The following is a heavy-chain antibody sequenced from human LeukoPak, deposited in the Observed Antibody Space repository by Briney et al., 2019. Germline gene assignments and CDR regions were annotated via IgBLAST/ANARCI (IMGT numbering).Heavy chain of an antibody. D-gene: IGHD3-9*01. CDR2: ISGSGGST. V-gene: IGHV3-23*01. Sequence: GRSLRPSCAASGFTFNSYAMSWVRQAPGKGLEWVSAISGSGGSTFYADFVKGRFTISRDNSKNTLYLQMNSLRAEDTAVYYCAKLDVYDILTGYYKGIEYWGQGTLVTVSS. CDR1: GFTFNSYA. CDR3: AKLDVYDILTGYYKGIEY. J-gene: IGHJ4*02.